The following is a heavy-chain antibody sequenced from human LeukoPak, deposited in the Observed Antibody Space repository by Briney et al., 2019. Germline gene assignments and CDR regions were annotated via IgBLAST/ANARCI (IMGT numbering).Heavy chain of an antibody. CDR2: IIPIFGTA. CDR1: GGTFSSYA. J-gene: IGHJ6*02. CDR3: ARVKGSYCSGGSCYRYYYYGMDV. D-gene: IGHD2-15*01. V-gene: IGHV1-69*13. Sequence: GASVKVSCKASGGTFSSYAISWVRQAPGQGLEWMGGIIPIFGTANYAQKFQGRVTITADESTGTAYMELSSLRSEDTAVYYCARVKGSYCSGGSCYRYYYYGMDVWGQGTTVTVSS.